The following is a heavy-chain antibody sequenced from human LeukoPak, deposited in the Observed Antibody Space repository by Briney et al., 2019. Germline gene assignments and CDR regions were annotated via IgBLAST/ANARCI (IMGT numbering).Heavy chain of an antibody. D-gene: IGHD6-13*01. CDR1: GGTFSSYA. CDR3: ARGFGSREDY. J-gene: IGHJ4*02. CDR2: INPSGGST. Sequence: ASVKVSCKASGGTFSSYAISWVRQAPGQGLEWMGIINPSGGSTSYAQKFQGRVTMTRDTSTSTVYMELSSLRSEDTAVYYCARGFGSREDYWGQGTLVTVSS. V-gene: IGHV1-46*01.